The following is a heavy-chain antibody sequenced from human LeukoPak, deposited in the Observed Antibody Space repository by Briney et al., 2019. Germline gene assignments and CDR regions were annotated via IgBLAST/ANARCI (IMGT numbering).Heavy chain of an antibody. V-gene: IGHV1-18*01. CDR2: ISGYNGNA. J-gene: IGHJ4*02. CDR1: VYTFTNYG. D-gene: IGHD3-10*01. CDR3: ARDWSSGNFYNDY. Sequence: ASVKVSCKASVYTFTNYGVSWVRQAPGQELEWMGWISGYNGNANYARQFRGRVTLSVDTSTNTAYMDLSSLTADDTALYYCARDWSSGNFYNDYWGQGTLVTVSS.